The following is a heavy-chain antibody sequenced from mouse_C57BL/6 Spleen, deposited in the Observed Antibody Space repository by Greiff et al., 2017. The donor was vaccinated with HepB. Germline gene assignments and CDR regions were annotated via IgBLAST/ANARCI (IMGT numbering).Heavy chain of an antibody. CDR3: TRDLYWAMDY. Sequence: EVKVVESGEGLVKPGGSLKLSCAASGFTFSSYAMSRVRQTPEKRLEWVAYISSGGDYIYYADTVKGRFTISRDNARNTLYLQMSSLKSEDTAMYYCTRDLYWAMDYWGQGTSVTVSS. J-gene: IGHJ4*01. D-gene: IGHD2-1*01. V-gene: IGHV5-9-1*02. CDR2: ISSGGDYI. CDR1: GFTFSSYA.